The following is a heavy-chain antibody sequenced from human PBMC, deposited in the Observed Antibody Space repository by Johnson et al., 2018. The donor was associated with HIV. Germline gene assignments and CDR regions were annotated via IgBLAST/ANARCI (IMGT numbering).Heavy chain of an antibody. CDR3: TTDPYDFWSGYYPHDAFDI. Sequence: QMLLVESGGGLVKPGGSLRLSCAASGFTFSDYYMSWIRQAPGKGLEWVSYISSSGSTIYYEDYVKGRFTIPRDNAKNSLYLQINSLKTEDTAVYYCTTDPYDFWSGYYPHDAFDIWGQGTMVTVSS. J-gene: IGHJ3*02. D-gene: IGHD3-3*01. CDR1: GFTFSDYY. V-gene: IGHV3-11*01. CDR2: ISSSGSTI.